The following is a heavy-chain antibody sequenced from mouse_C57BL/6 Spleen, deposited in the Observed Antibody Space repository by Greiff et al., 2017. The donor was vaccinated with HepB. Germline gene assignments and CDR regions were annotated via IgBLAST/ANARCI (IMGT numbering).Heavy chain of an antibody. CDR2: FYPGSGSL. Sequence: QVQLKESGAELVKPGASVKLSCKASGYTFTEYTIPWVKQRSGQGLEWIGWFYPGSGSLKYNEKFKDKATLTADNSYSTVYMELSRWTSEDSAVYCCARHEGVYDGDWYFDVWGTGTTVTVSS. CDR1: GYTFTEYT. V-gene: IGHV1-62-2*01. D-gene: IGHD2-12*01. CDR3: ARHEGVYDGDWYFDV. J-gene: IGHJ1*03.